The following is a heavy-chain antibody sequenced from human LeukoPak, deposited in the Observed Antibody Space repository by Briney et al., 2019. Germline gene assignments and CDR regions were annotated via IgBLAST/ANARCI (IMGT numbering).Heavy chain of an antibody. CDR1: GYTFTVYY. J-gene: IGHJ5*02. Sequence: ASVKVSFKASGYTFTVYYIHWVRQAPGQGLEWMGWINPNSGGTNYAQKFQGRVTMTRDTSISTAYMELSTLRSDDTAVYYCAKNYQLLSYNCFDPWGQGTLVTVSS. D-gene: IGHD2-2*01. CDR3: AKNYQLLSYNCFDP. V-gene: IGHV1-2*02. CDR2: INPNSGGT.